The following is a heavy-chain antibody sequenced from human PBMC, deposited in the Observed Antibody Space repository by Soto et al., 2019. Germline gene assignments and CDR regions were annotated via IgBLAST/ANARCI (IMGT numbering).Heavy chain of an antibody. CDR2: INYSGNT. D-gene: IGHD3-10*01. V-gene: IGHV4-39*01. CDR1: GVSLSRTDYY. J-gene: IGHJ4*02. Sequence: PSETLSLTCTVSGVSLSRTDYYLCWLRQPPRKAPEWIGSINYSGNTYFNPSLKSRVTMSVDTSKNQFSLKLSSATAADTALYYCTLWGRYGSGSYVWLDWGQGTLVTVSS. CDR3: TLWGRYGSGSYVWLD.